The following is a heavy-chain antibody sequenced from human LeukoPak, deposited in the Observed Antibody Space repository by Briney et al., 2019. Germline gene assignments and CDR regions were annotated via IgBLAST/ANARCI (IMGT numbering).Heavy chain of an antibody. CDR3: ARGSFFDY. Sequence: SETLSLTCTVSGGSISSSSYYWGWIRQPPGKGLEWIGSIYYSGSTYYNPSLKSRVTISVDTSKNQFSLKLSSVTAADTAVYYCARGSFFDYWGRGTLVTVSS. J-gene: IGHJ4*02. CDR2: IYYSGST. V-gene: IGHV4-39*07. D-gene: IGHD3-16*02. CDR1: GGSISSSSYY.